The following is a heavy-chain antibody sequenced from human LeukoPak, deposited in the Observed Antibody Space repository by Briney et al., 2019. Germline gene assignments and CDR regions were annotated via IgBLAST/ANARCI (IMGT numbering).Heavy chain of an antibody. CDR2: LSSSSSNI. D-gene: IGHD3-16*02. CDR3: ARDRGGIGYYMDV. CDR1: GFTFSSYE. Sequence: GGSLRLSCAAPGFTFSSYEMNWVRQAPGKGLEWLSYLSSSSSNIYYADSVKGRFTISRDNAKNSLYLQMNSLRSEDTALYYCARDRGGIGYYMDVWGKGTTVTVSS. V-gene: IGHV3-48*03. J-gene: IGHJ6*03.